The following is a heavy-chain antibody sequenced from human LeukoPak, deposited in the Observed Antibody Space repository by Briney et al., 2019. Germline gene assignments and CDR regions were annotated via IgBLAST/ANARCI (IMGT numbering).Heavy chain of an antibody. CDR3: ARSHQDGGYSYGPFDY. Sequence: SETLSLTCTVSGGSISSYYWSWIRQPPGKGLEWIGYIYYSGSNNYNPSLKSRVTISVDTSKNQFSLKLSSVTAADTAVYYCARSHQDGGYSYGPFDYWGQGTLVTVSS. D-gene: IGHD5-18*01. CDR2: IYYSGSN. J-gene: IGHJ4*02. CDR1: GGSISSYY. V-gene: IGHV4-59*01.